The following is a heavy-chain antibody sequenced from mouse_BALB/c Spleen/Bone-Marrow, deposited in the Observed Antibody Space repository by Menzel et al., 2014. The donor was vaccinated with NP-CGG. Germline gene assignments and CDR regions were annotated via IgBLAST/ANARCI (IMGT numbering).Heavy chain of an antibody. CDR2: INPDSGTI. V-gene: IGHV4-1*02. J-gene: IGHJ3*01. CDR1: GFDFSRYW. Sequence: EVQLVESGGGLVQPGGSLKLSYAASGFDFSRYWMSWVRQAPGKGLEWIGEINPDSGTINYTPSLKDKFIISRDNAKNTLYLQMSKVRSEDTALYYCAREGIPAWFAYWGQGTLVTVSA. CDR3: AREGIPAWFAY.